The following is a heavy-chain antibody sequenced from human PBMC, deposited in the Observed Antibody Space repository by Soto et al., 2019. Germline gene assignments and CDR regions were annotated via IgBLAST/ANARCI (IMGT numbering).Heavy chain of an antibody. V-gene: IGHV1-69*01. J-gene: IGHJ6*04. CDR2: IIPIFGTA. CDR3: ARDSYCYDSSGPYYYYGTDV. D-gene: IGHD3-22*01. Sequence: QVQLVQSGAEVKKPGSSVKVSCKASGGTFSSYAISWVRQAPGQGLEWMGGIIPIFGTANYAQKFQGRVPITADECTSTAYMELRSLRSEATAVYYCARDSYCYDSSGPYYYYGTDVWDKGTTLTVS. CDR1: GGTFSSYA.